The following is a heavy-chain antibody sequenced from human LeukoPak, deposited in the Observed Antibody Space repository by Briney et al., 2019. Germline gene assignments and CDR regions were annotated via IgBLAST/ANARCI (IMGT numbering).Heavy chain of an antibody. CDR2: IIPIFGTA. J-gene: IGHJ4*02. D-gene: IGHD5-24*01. CDR3: ASGVEMLATISPFDY. V-gene: IGHV1-69*01. CDR1: GGTFSSYA. Sequence: SVKVSCKASGGTFSSYAISWVRQAPGQGLEWMGGIIPIFGTANYAQKFQGRVTITADESTSTAYMELSSLRSEDTAVYYCASGVEMLATISPFDYWGQGTLVTVSS.